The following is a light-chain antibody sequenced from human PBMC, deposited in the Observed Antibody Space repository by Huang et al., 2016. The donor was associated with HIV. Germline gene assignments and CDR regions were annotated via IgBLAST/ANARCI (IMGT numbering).Light chain of an antibody. V-gene: IGKV1-6*01. CDR2: AAS. Sequence: AIQMTQSPSSLPASVGDRVTITCRASQPIRNDLAWYQQKPGEAPKLLIYAASSLQIGVPSRFSGNGSGTDFTLTISRLQPEDFATYYCLQHFNYPWTFGQGTKV. CDR3: LQHFNYPWT. CDR1: QPIRND. J-gene: IGKJ1*01.